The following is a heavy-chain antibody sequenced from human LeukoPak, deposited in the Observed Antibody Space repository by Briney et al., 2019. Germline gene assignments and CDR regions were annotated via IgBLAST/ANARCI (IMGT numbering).Heavy chain of an antibody. V-gene: IGHV1-69*01. CDR1: GGTFSSYA. CDR2: IIPIFGTA. Sequence: SVKVSCKASGGTFSSYAISWVRQAPGQGLEWMGGIIPIFGTANYAQKFQGRVTITADESTSTAYMELSSLSSEDTAVYYCAREAGSGSYAAFWGQGTLVTVSS. J-gene: IGHJ4*02. D-gene: IGHD3-10*01. CDR3: AREAGSGSYAAF.